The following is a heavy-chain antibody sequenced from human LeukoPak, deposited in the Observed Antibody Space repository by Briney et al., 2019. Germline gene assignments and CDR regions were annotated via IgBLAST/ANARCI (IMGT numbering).Heavy chain of an antibody. V-gene: IGHV4-4*07. CDR3: ARVGGARFLDFYFDY. J-gene: IGHJ4*02. CDR1: GGSISSYY. Sequence: SETLSLTCTVSGGSISSYYWSWIRQPAGRGLEWIGRIYTSGSTNYNPSLKSRVTMSVDTSKNQFSLKLSSVTAADTAVYYCARVGGARFLDFYFDYWGQGTLVTVSS. CDR2: IYTSGST. D-gene: IGHD3-3*01.